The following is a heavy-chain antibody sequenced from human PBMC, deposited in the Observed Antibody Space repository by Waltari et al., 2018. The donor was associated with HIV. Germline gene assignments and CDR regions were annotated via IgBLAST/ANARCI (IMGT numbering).Heavy chain of an antibody. J-gene: IGHJ4*02. CDR2: INPDGSEK. Sequence: VQLMESGGGLVQPGGVLRLCCTASGCTLGVYWLTWVRQTPGKGLEWVANINPDGSEKNFLESIKGRFTISRDNAKNSLYLQMSSLSVDDSGIYYCTKGTTADYWGQGALVTVS. D-gene: IGHD1-1*01. CDR3: TKGTTADY. V-gene: IGHV3-7*01. CDR1: GCTLGVYW.